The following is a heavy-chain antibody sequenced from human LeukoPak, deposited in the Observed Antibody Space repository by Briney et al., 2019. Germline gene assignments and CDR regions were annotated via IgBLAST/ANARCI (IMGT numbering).Heavy chain of an antibody. V-gene: IGHV4-30-2*01. D-gene: IGHD3-22*01. CDR2: IYHSGST. CDR1: GGSISSGGYY. CDR3: ARDFRPSGHDSSGYYYYYYMDV. Sequence: PSETLSLTCTVSGGSISSGGYYWSWIWQPPGKGLEWIGYIYHSGSTYYNPSLKSRVTISVDRSKNQFSLKLSSVTAADTAVYYCARDFRPSGHDSSGYYYYYYMDVWGKGTTVTVSS. J-gene: IGHJ6*03.